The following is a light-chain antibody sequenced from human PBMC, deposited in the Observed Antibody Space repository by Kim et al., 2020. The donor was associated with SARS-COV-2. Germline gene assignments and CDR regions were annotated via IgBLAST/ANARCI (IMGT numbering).Light chain of an antibody. Sequence: IVMTQSPATLSVSPGERATLSCRASQSVSSNLAWYQQKPGQAPRLLIYGASTRATGIPARFSGSGSGTEFTLTISSLQSEDFAVYYSQQYNNWPSGTFGQGTKVDIK. J-gene: IGKJ1*01. V-gene: IGKV3-15*01. CDR2: GAS. CDR1: QSVSSN. CDR3: QQYNNWPSGT.